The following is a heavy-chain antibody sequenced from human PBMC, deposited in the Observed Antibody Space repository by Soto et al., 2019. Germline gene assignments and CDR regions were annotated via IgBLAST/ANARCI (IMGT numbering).Heavy chain of an antibody. V-gene: IGHV4-31*03. CDR1: GGSISGYD. J-gene: IGHJ3*02. CDR3: ARFYYDSSRYYNPSVYDALDI. CDR2: IYYTGTT. D-gene: IGHD3-22*01. Sequence: PSETLSLTCTVSGGSISGYDWGWIRQHPGKGLEWIGYIYYTGTTYYNPSLKRRVTISVDTSKSQFPLRLSSVTAADTAMDYCARFYYDSSRYYNPSVYDALDIWGQGTMVTVSS.